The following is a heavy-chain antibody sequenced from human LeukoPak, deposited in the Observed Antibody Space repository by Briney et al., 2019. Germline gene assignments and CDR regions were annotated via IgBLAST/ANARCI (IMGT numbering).Heavy chain of an antibody. Sequence: QPGGSLRLSCAASGFTFDDYGMHWVRQAPGKGLEWVSGISWNSGIRDYADSVKGRFTISRDNAKNSLYLQMSSLRAEDTALYYCAKEGGGSGSYSVDYWGQGTPVTVSS. CDR1: GFTFDDYG. CDR3: AKEGGGSGSYSVDY. J-gene: IGHJ4*02. CDR2: ISWNSGIR. V-gene: IGHV3-9*01. D-gene: IGHD3-10*01.